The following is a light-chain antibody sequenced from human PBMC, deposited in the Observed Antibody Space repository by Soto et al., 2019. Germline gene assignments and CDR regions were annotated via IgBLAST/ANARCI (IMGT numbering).Light chain of an antibody. CDR3: QKYNSAPRT. J-gene: IGKJ1*01. CDR2: AAS. CDR1: RGISNY. Sequence: DIQMTQSPSSLSASVGDRVTITCRASRGISNYLAWYQQKPGKVPKLLIYAASTLQSGVPSRFSGNGSGTDFTLTISSLQPEDVATYYCQKYNSAPRTFGQGTKVEIK. V-gene: IGKV1-27*01.